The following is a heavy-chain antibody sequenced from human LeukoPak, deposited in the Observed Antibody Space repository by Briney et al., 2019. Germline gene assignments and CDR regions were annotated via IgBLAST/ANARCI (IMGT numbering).Heavy chain of an antibody. J-gene: IGHJ6*02. D-gene: IGHD2-15*01. CDR1: GGSISDYY. CDR3: ARGYCSGGSCNYYYYGMDV. CDR2: VFYTGNT. V-gene: IGHV4-59*01. Sequence: SETLSLTCTVSGGSISDYYWSWIRQPPGKGLEWIGYVFYTGNTDYNPSLKSRVTISVDTSTNQFSLKLSSMTAADTAVYYCARGYCSGGSCNYYYYGMDVWGQGTTVTVSS.